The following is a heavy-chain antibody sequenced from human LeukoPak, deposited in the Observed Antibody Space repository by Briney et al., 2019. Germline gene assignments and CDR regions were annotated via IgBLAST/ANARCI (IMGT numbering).Heavy chain of an antibody. CDR2: IYWNDDK. CDR3: AHGVRRAHCTGGNCYNFDY. Sequence: KESGPTLVKPTQTLTLTCTFSGFSLSTGGVGVGWIRQPPGKALEWLALIYWNDDKRYSPSLKSRLTITKDTSKNQVVLTMTNLDPVDTATYYCAHGVRRAHCTGGNCYNFDYWGQGTLVTVSS. CDR1: GFSLSTGGVG. D-gene: IGHD2-15*01. V-gene: IGHV2-5*01. J-gene: IGHJ4*02.